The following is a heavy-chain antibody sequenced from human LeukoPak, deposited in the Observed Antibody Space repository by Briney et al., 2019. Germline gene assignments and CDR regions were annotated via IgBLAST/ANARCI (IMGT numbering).Heavy chain of an antibody. CDR3: ARDLSAGGSPEGKNTFDI. J-gene: IGHJ3*02. D-gene: IGHD6-13*01. CDR2: INPNSGGT. CDR1: GGTFSSYA. Sequence: ASVKVSCKASGGTFSSYAISWVRQAPGQGLEWMGWINPNSGGTNYAQKFQGWVTMTRDTSISTAYMELSRLRSDDTAVYYCARDLSAGGSPEGKNTFDIWGQGTMVTVSS. V-gene: IGHV1-2*04.